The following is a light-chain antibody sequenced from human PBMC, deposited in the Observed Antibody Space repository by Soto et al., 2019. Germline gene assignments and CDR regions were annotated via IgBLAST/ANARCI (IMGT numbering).Light chain of an antibody. CDR3: QQYNNWPLT. Sequence: EIVMTQSPATLSVSPGDRATLSCRASQSVSSNLAWYQQKPGQAPRLLIYGASTRATGIPARFSGSGSGTDFPLIISRLPYEYVAYYYCQQYNNWPLTFGGGTKVEIK. CDR2: GAS. J-gene: IGKJ4*01. CDR1: QSVSSN. V-gene: IGKV3-15*01.